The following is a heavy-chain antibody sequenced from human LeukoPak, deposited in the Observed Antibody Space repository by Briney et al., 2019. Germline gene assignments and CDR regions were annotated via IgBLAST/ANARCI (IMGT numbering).Heavy chain of an antibody. CDR1: GGSMGSSSYC. D-gene: IGHD5-24*01. Sequence: PSHTLSLTCSVSGGSMGSSSYCWGWIRQPPGKGLEWIGTICYSGSTFYNPSLKSRVTLSVDTSKNQFSRKLSSVTAADTAVYYCARTENYIPEDCFDPWGQGTLVTVSS. CDR2: ICYSGST. V-gene: IGHV4-39*01. J-gene: IGHJ5*02. CDR3: ARTENYIPEDCFDP.